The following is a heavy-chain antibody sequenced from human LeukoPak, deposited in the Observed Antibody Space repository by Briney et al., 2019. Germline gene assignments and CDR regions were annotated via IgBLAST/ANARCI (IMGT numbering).Heavy chain of an antibody. CDR2: ISSGSSYI. CDR3: VSRRGVYRDWFDP. D-gene: IGHD3-10*01. J-gene: IGHJ5*02. CDR1: GYTFSDYS. Sequence: PGGSLRRSCAASGYTFSDYSMNWVRQAPGKGLEWVSSISSGSSYIYYADSVKGRFTISRDNANNSLYLQMNSLRAEDTAVYYCVSRRGVYRDWFDPWGQGTLVTVSS. V-gene: IGHV3-21*01.